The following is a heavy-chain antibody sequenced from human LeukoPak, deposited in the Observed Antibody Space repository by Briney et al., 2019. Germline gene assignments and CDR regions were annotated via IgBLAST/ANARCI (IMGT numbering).Heavy chain of an antibody. D-gene: IGHD5-12*01. J-gene: IGHJ4*02. Sequence: PSETLSLTCSVSGDSMNGYYWIWIRQTAGKGLEWIGRLFTGGNAECNPSLRSRVTMSVETSKSQFSLKLTSVTAADTAIYYCARGLRWGSGNDWGPEHWGQGVLVTVSS. CDR3: ARGLRWGSGNDWGPEH. CDR2: LFTGGNA. V-gene: IGHV4-4*07. CDR1: GDSMNGYY.